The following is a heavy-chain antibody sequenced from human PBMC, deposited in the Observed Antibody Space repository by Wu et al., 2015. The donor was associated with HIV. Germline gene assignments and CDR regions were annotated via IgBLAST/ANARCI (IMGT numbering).Heavy chain of an antibody. CDR3: ARDMPSIYDSSGHKSLDI. CDR1: GYTFTSYG. J-gene: IGHJ3*02. Sequence: QVQLVQSGAEVKKPGASVKVSCKASGYTFTSYGISWVRQAPGQGLEWMGWISAYNGNTNYAQKLQGRVTMTTDTATATAYMELRSLTSDDTAVYFCARDMPSIYDSSGHKSLDIWGQGTVSPSL. D-gene: IGHD3-22*01. CDR2: ISAYNGNT. V-gene: IGHV1-18*01.